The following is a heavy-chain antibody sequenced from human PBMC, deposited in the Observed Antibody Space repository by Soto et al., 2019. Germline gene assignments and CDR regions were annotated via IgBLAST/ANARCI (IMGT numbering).Heavy chain of an antibody. CDR1: GGSISSGGYY. CDR3: ARDGGLRANWFDP. J-gene: IGHJ5*02. CDR2: IYYSGST. V-gene: IGHV4-31*03. D-gene: IGHD3-16*01. Sequence: QVQLQESGPGLVKPSQTLSLTCTVSGGSISSGGYYWSWIRQHPGKGLEWIGYIYYSGSTYYNPSLKSRGTISVDSSKNQFSLKLSSVTAADTAVYYCARDGGLRANWFDPWGQGTLVTVSS.